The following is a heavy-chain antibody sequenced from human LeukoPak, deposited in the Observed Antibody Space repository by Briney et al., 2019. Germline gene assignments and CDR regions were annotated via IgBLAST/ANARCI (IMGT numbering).Heavy chain of an antibody. CDR1: GFTFSNAW. CDR2: IKSKTDGGAT. J-gene: IGHJ4*02. V-gene: IGHV3-15*01. D-gene: IGHD6-13*01. CDR3: TTDRSLRPSAAGKVDY. Sequence: GGSLRLSCAASGFTFSNAWMSWVRQAPGKGLEWVGRIKSKTDGGATDYAAPVKGRFTISRDDSKNTLYLQMNSLKTEDTAVYYCTTDRSLRPSAAGKVDYWGQGTLVTVSP.